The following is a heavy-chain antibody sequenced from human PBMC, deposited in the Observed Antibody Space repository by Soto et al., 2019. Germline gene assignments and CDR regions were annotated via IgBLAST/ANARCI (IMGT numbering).Heavy chain of an antibody. CDR2: INHSGST. V-gene: IGHV4-34*01. CDR1: GGSFSGYY. CDR3: VRVDDFWSGYSPVDY. J-gene: IGHJ4*02. D-gene: IGHD3-3*01. Sequence: SETLSLTCAVYGGSFSGYYWSWIRQPPGKGLEWIGEINHSGSTNYNPSLKSRVTISVDTSKNQFSLKLSSVTAADTAVYYCVRVDDFWSGYSPVDYWGQGTLVTVPS.